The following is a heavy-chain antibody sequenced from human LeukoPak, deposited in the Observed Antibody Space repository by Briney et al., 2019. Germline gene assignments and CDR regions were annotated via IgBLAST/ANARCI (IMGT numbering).Heavy chain of an antibody. J-gene: IGHJ4*02. V-gene: IGHV3-30*02. CDR1: GFSFSGYG. D-gene: IGHD1-1*01. CDR2: LQYDGNIK. CDR3: AKRESGEERYLQFDD. Sequence: GGSLRLSCAASGFSFSGYGMHWVRQAPGKGLEWVAFLQYDGNIKYYADSVKGRFTIFRDNSKNTLFLRMNSLRPEDTAVYYCAKRESGEERYLQFDDWGQGTLVTVSS.